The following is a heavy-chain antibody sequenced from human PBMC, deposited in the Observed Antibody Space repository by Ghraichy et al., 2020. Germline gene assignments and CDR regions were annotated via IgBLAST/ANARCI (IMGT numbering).Heavy chain of an antibody. CDR3: AREVSSGWYEFDY. CDR2: ISSSSSTI. CDR1: GFTFSSYS. J-gene: IGHJ4*02. Sequence: GESLNISCAASGFTFSSYSMNWVRQAPGKGLEWVSYISSSSSTIYYADSVKGRFTISRDNAKNSLYLQMNSLRDEDTAVYYCAREVSSGWYEFDYWGQGTLVTVSS. V-gene: IGHV3-48*02. D-gene: IGHD6-19*01.